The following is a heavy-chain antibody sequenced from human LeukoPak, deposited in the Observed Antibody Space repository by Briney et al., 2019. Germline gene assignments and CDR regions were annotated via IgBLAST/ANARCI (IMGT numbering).Heavy chain of an antibody. CDR1: GGSISSYY. Sequence: SETLSLTCTVSGGSISSYYWSWIRQPPGKGLEWIGYIYYSGSTNYNPSLKSRVTISVDTSKNQFSLKLSSVTAADTAVYYCAREREENDYGDYRGRYYFDYWGQGTLVTVSS. CDR3: AREREENDYGDYRGRYYFDY. J-gene: IGHJ4*02. D-gene: IGHD4-17*01. CDR2: IYYSGST. V-gene: IGHV4-59*01.